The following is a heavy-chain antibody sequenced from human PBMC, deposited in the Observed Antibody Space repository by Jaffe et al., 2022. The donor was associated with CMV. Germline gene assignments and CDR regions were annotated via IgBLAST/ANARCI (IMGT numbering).Heavy chain of an antibody. CDR2: INHSGST. CDR3: YCSSTSCYTPPDYDSSGYYLHYYYYGMDV. V-gene: IGHV4-34*01. CDR1: GGSFSGYY. D-gene: IGHD2-2*02. J-gene: IGHJ6*02. Sequence: QVQLQQWGAGLLKPSETLSLTCAVYGGSFSGYYWSWIRQPPGKGLEWIGEINHSGSTNYNPSLKSRVTISVDTSKNQFSLKLSSVTAADTAVWTGYCSSTSCYTPPDYDSSGYYLHYYYYGMDVWGQGTTVTVSS.